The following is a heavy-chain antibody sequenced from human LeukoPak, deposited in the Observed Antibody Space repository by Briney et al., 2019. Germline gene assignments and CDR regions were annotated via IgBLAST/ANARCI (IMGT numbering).Heavy chain of an antibody. CDR1: GFTFTSYS. CDR3: ARDGPPPIAAAGTGFFDL. V-gene: IGHV3-21*01. D-gene: IGHD6-13*01. CDR2: ISRSSSYI. Sequence: PGGSLRLSCTASGFTFTSYSMNWVRQAPGKGLEWVSSISRSSSYIYYADSVKGRFTISRDNAKNSLYLQMNSLRAEDTAVYYCARDGPPPIAAAGTGFFDLWGRGTLVTVSS. J-gene: IGHJ2*01.